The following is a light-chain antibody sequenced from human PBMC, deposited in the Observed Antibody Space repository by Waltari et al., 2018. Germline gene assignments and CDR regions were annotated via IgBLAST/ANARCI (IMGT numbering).Light chain of an antibody. V-gene: IGKV3-11*01. CDR2: DAS. J-gene: IGKJ4*01. CDR1: QSVSRY. CDR3: QQRGNWPPT. Sequence: EIVLTQSPATLSLSPGERATLSCRASQSVSRYLAWYQQKPGQAPRLLIYDASNRATGIPARFSGSGSGTDFTLTISSLEPEDFAVYYCQQRGNWPPTFGGGTKVEIK.